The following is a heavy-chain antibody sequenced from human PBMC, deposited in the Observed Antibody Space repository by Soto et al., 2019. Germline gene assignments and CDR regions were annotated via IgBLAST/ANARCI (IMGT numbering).Heavy chain of an antibody. CDR2: INPYTGDT. V-gene: IGHV1-2*02. D-gene: IGHD3-3*01. J-gene: IGHJ4*02. CDR3: ATEASISRGPNPLAQ. CDR1: GYTFTDYH. Sequence: VQLVQSGAEVKRPGASLKVSCKASGYTFTDYHLHWVRQAPGQGLEWMGWINPYTGDTNYAQNFQGRVTVTRDTSIRTAYMELNSVTSDDTAIYYCATEASISRGPNPLAQWGQGTLVTVSS.